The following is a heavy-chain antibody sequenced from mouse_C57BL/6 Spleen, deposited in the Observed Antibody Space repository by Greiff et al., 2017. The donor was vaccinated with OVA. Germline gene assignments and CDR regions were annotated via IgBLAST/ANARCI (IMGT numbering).Heavy chain of an antibody. D-gene: IGHD2-1*01. V-gene: IGHV1-80*01. CDR1: GYAFSSYW. Sequence: VQLQQSGAELVKPGASVKISCKASGYAFSSYWMNWVKQRPGKGLEWIGQIYPGDGDTNYNGKFKGKATLTADKSSSTAYMQLSSLTSEDSAVYFCARSDYGNYPFAYWGQGTLVTVSA. CDR2: IYPGDGDT. J-gene: IGHJ3*01. CDR3: ARSDYGNYPFAY.